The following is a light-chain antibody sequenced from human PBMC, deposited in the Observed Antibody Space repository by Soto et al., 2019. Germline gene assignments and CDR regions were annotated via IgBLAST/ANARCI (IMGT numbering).Light chain of an antibody. Sequence: SYVVTQPPSVSVAPGQTARISCLGNNIGSKSVHWYQQKPGRAPVLVVYDDTDRPSGIPERFSGSNSGNTAALTISRVEAGDEADYYCQVWDYNSDHFVFAPGTKVTVL. CDR2: DDT. V-gene: IGLV3-21*02. J-gene: IGLJ1*01. CDR3: QVWDYNSDHFV. CDR1: NIGSKS.